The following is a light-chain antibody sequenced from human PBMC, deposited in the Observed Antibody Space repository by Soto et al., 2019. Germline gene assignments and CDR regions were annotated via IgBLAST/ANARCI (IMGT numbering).Light chain of an antibody. CDR2: DVS. Sequence: QSALTQPASVSGSPGQSITISCTGTSSDIGSYNSVSWYQQQPGEAPKLMIFDVSNRPSGVSNRFSGSKSGNTASLTISGLQAEDEADYYCNSYTSSNTLWVFGGGTKLTVL. V-gene: IGLV2-14*01. CDR1: SSDIGSYNS. CDR3: NSYTSSNTLWV. J-gene: IGLJ3*02.